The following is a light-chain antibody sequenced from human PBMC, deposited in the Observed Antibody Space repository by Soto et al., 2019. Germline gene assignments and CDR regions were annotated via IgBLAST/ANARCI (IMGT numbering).Light chain of an antibody. CDR2: DAS. V-gene: IGKV3-15*01. J-gene: IGKJ2*01. Sequence: EIVMTQSPAALSVSPGERATLSCRASQSVSSNLAWYQQKPGQAPRLLIYDASTRATGIPARFSGSGSGTECTLTISSLQSEDFAAYYCQQYYNWPPYTFGQGTKLEIK. CDR3: QQYYNWPPYT. CDR1: QSVSSN.